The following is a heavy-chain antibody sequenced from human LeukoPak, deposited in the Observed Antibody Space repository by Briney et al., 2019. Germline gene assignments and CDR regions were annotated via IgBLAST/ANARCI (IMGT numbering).Heavy chain of an antibody. CDR2: TYYRSNRSKRSG. D-gene: IGHD5-24*01. CDR3: ARANWRAFDI. Sequence: SQTLSLTCVISGDSVSSNSAAWNWIRQSPSRGLEWLGRTYYRSNRSKRSGDYNPSVSSRVIISPDTSKNEFSLHLNSVTPEDTAVYYCARANWRAFDIWGQGTMVTVSS. CDR1: GDSVSSNSAA. V-gene: IGHV6-1*01. J-gene: IGHJ3*02.